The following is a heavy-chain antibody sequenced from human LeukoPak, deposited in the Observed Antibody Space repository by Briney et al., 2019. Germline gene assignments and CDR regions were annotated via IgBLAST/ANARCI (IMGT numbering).Heavy chain of an antibody. D-gene: IGHD6-19*01. CDR2: ISGSGGST. CDR3: AKSEAVAGIADY. V-gene: IGHV3-23*01. J-gene: IGHJ4*02. CDR1: GFTFSSYA. Sequence: GGSLRLSCAASGFTFSSYAMSWVRQAPGKGLEWVSAISGSGGSTYYADSVKGRFTISRDNSKNTLYLQMSSLRAEDTAVYYCAKSEAVAGIADYWGQGTLVTVPS.